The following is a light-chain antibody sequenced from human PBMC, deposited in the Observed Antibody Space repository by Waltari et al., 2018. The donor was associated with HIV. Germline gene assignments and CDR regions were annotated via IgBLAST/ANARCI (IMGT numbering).Light chain of an antibody. CDR2: INSDGTY. CDR3: QTWGTGMV. J-gene: IGLJ2*01. CDR1: SGHSTYA. V-gene: IGLV4-69*01. Sequence: QLVLTQSPSASASLGASVRLTCTLSSGHSTYAIAWHQQRPEKGPRYLMRINSDGTYNMRDGMPDRFSGSSSGAERYLSISSLQSEDEADYYCQTWGTGMVFGGGTKLTVL.